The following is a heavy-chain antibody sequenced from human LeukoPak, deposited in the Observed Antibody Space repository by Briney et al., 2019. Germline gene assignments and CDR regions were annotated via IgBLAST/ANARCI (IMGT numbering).Heavy chain of an antibody. CDR1: GGTFSSYA. CDR2: IIPIFGTA. Sequence: SVKVSCKASGGTFSSYAISWVRQAPGQGLEWMGGIIPIFGTANYAQKFQGRVTITADKSTSTAYMELSSLRSEDTAVYYCAKDPQPWYSGSFGLPFDYWGQGTLVTVSS. D-gene: IGHD1-26*01. CDR3: AKDPQPWYSGSFGLPFDY. J-gene: IGHJ4*02. V-gene: IGHV1-69*06.